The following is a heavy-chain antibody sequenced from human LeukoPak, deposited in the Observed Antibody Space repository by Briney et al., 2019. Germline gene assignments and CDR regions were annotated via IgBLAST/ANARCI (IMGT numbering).Heavy chain of an antibody. D-gene: IGHD4-11*01. CDR1: GYSFTSYW. V-gene: IGHV5-51*01. J-gene: IGHJ6*03. CDR2: IYPGDSDT. Sequence: GESLKISCKGSGYSFTSYWIGWVRQMPGKGLEWMGIIYPGDSDTRYSPSFQGQVTISADKSISTAYLQWSSLKASDTAMYYCARQFSLQTYYMDVWGKGTTVIVSS. CDR3: ARQFSLQTYYMDV.